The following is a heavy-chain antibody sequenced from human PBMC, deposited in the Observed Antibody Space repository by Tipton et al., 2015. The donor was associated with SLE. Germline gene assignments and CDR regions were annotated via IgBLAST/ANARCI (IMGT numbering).Heavy chain of an antibody. D-gene: IGHD2-15*01. CDR2: INPNSGGT. V-gene: IGHV1-2*06. Sequence: QSGPEVKKPGASVKVSCKASGYTFTGYCMHWVRQAPGQGLEWMGRINPNSGGTNYAQKFQGRVTMTRDTSVSTAYMELSRLRSDDTAVYYCARGLAIVAARPSGMDVWGQGTTVTVSS. CDR1: GYTFTGYC. CDR3: ARGLAIVAARPSGMDV. J-gene: IGHJ6*02.